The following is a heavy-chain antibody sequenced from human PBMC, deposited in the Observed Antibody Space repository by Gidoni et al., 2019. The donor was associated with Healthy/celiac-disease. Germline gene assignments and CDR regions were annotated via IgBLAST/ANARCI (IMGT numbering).Heavy chain of an antibody. J-gene: IGHJ3*02. D-gene: IGHD5-12*01. V-gene: IGHV1-69*01. CDR2: IIPIVGTA. Sequence: QVQLVQSGPEVKQPGSSVKVSCKASGGTFSSYAISWVRQAAGQGLEWMGGIIPIVGTANYAQKFQGRVTITADESTSTAYMELSSLRSEDTAVYYCARALELATTNHDAFDIWGQGTMVTVSS. CDR1: GGTFSSYA. CDR3: ARALELATTNHDAFDI.